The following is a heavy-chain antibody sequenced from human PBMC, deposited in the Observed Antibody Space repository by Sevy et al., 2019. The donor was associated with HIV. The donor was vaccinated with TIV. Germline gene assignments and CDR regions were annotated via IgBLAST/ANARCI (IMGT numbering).Heavy chain of an antibody. CDR3: ATDMFSSSSAYALDI. CDR1: GFTFSNYW. J-gene: IGHJ3*02. D-gene: IGHD6-6*01. Sequence: GGSLRLSCAASGFTFSNYWMNWVRQAPGKGLEWVANIKQDGSGKYYVDSVKGRFTISRDNTKKSLFLQMNSLRVEDTAVYYSATDMFSSSSAYALDIWGQGTMVTVSS. CDR2: IKQDGSGK. V-gene: IGHV3-7*01.